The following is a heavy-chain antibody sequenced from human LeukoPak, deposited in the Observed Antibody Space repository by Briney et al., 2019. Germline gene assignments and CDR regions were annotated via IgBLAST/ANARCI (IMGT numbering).Heavy chain of an antibody. CDR2: IYYSGST. CDR3: AREAGYSSGWYNY. CDR1: GGSISSYY. D-gene: IGHD6-19*01. J-gene: IGHJ4*02. Sequence: PSETLSLTCTVSGGSISSYYWSWIRQPPGKGLEWIGYIYYSGSTNYNPSLKSRVTISVDTSKNQFSLKLTSVTAADTAVYYCAREAGYSSGWYNYWGQGILVTVSS. V-gene: IGHV4-59*01.